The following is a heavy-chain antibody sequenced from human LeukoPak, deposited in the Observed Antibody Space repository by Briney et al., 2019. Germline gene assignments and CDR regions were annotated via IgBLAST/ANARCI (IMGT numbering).Heavy chain of an antibody. CDR1: GGSFSGYY. CDR3: ARGNYGYYYYYYMDV. D-gene: IGHD1-7*01. Sequence: SETLSLTCAVSGGSFSGYYWSWIRQPPGKGLEWIGYIYYSGSTNYNPSLKSRVTISVDTSKNQFSLKLSSVTAADTAVYYCARGNYGYYYYYYMDVWGKGTTVTVSS. J-gene: IGHJ6*03. V-gene: IGHV4-59*01. CDR2: IYYSGST.